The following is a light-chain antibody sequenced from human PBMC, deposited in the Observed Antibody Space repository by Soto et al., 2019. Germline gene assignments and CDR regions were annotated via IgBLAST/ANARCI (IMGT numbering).Light chain of an antibody. J-gene: IGLJ3*02. CDR2: DVT. CDR1: SSDVDGYNY. Sequence: QPVLTQPRSVSGSPGQSVTISCTGTSSDVDGYNYVSWYQQYPGKAPKLMIYDVTERPSGVPHRFSGSKSGYTASLTISGLQAEDEADYYCCSYAGSYTWVFGGGTQLTVL. CDR3: CSYAGSYTWV. V-gene: IGLV2-11*01.